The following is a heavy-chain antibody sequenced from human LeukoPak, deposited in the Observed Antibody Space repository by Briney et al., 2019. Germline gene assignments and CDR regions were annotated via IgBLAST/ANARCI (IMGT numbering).Heavy chain of an antibody. V-gene: IGHV1-2*02. Sequence: XXXSGYTFTSYAMNWVRQAPGQGLEWMGWINPNSGGTNYAQKFQGRVTMTRDTSNSTAYMEMSRLRSDDTAVYYCAXXXXXYXXYMDVXGXGTTVTVSX. CDR3: AXXXXXYXXYMDV. CDR1: GYTFTSYA. J-gene: IGHJ6*03. CDR2: INPNSGGT.